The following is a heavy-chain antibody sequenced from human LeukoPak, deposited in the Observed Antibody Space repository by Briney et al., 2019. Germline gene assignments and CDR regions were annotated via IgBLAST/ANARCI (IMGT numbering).Heavy chain of an antibody. D-gene: IGHD4-17*01. CDR1: GGSISSSSYY. Sequence: SETLSLTCTVSGGSISSSSYYWGWIRQPPGKGLEWIGSIYYSGSTYYNPSLKSRVTISVDTSKNQFSLKLSSVTAADTAVYYCARAGHYGDYHFDYWGQGTLVTVSS. J-gene: IGHJ4*02. V-gene: IGHV4-39*01. CDR3: ARAGHYGDYHFDY. CDR2: IYYSGST.